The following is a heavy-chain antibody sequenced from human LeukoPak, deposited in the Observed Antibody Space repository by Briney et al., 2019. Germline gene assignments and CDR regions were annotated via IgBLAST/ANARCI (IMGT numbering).Heavy chain of an antibody. CDR1: GFTSSTYG. V-gene: IGHV3-23*01. Sequence: GGSLRLSCAASGFTSSTYGMHRVRQAPGKGLEWVSAISSSGGSTYYADSVKGRFTISRDNSKNTLLLQMNSLRAEDTAVYYCAKDMYNWNRAVAFDIWGQGTMVTVSS. D-gene: IGHD1-20*01. CDR3: AKDMYNWNRAVAFDI. J-gene: IGHJ3*02. CDR2: ISSSGGST.